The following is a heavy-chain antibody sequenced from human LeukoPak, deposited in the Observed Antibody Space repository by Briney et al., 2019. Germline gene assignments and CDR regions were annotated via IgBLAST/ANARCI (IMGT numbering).Heavy chain of an antibody. J-gene: IGHJ4*02. CDR2: ITAYNDNT. CDR3: ARDLRRGSSSWYVSGGDY. D-gene: IGHD6-13*01. CDR1: GYTFTTYG. V-gene: IGHV1-18*01. Sequence: ASVKVSCKASGYTFTTYGISWVRQAPEQGLGWIGWITAYNDNTYYAQKLQGRVTMTTDTSTSTAYMELRSLRSDDTAVYYCARDLRRGSSSWYVSGGDYWGQGTLVTVSS.